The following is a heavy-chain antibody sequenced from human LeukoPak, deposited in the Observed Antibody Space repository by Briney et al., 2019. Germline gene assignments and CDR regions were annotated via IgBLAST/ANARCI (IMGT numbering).Heavy chain of an antibody. CDR1: GGSISSNNW. J-gene: IGHJ5*02. CDR2: IYHSGST. Sequence: SGTLSLTCAVSGGSISSNNWWSWVRQPPGKGLEWIGEIYHSGSTNYNPSLKSRVTISVDKSKNQFSLKLSSVTAADTAVYYCAREGRLQPTSSVSWFDPWGQGTLVTVSS. D-gene: IGHD3-16*01. CDR3: AREGRLQPTSSVSWFDP. V-gene: IGHV4-4*02.